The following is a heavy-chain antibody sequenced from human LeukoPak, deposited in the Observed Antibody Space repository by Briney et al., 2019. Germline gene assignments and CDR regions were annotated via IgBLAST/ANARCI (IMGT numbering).Heavy chain of an antibody. CDR1: GFTFSSYS. CDR3: ARDPNYYGSGSYSRMDV. CDR2: ISSSSSYI. Sequence: GGSLRLSCAASGFTFSSYSMNWVRQAPGKGLEWASSISSSSSYIYYADSVKGRFTISRDNAKNPLYLQMNSLRAEDTAVYYCARDPNYYGSGSYSRMDVWGKGTTVTVSS. D-gene: IGHD3-10*01. J-gene: IGHJ6*04. V-gene: IGHV3-21*01.